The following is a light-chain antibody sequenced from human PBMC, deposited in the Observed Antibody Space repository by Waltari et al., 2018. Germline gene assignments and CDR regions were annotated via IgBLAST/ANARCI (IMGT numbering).Light chain of an antibody. CDR2: GAS. CDR3: QQSYSTPPYT. CDR1: QTISSY. Sequence: DIQMTQSPSSLSASVGDRVTISCRANQTISSYLNWYQQKPGKAPDLLIYGASGLQSGVPSRFSGRGSGTDFTLTISSLQPEDFATYYCQQSYSTPPYTFGQGTKLEIK. J-gene: IGKJ2*01. V-gene: IGKV1-39*01.